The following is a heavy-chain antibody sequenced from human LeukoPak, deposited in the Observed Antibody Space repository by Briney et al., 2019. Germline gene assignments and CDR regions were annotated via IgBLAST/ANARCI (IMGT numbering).Heavy chain of an antibody. J-gene: IGHJ4*02. Sequence: ASVKVSCKASGYTFTSYDINWVRQATGQGLEWMGWMNPNSGNTGYAQKFQGRVTMTRNTSISTAYMELSSLRSEDTAVYYCARRVQSYDSIDYWGQGTLVTVSS. V-gene: IGHV1-8*01. D-gene: IGHD3-22*01. CDR1: GYTFTSYD. CDR2: MNPNSGNT. CDR3: ARRVQSYDSIDY.